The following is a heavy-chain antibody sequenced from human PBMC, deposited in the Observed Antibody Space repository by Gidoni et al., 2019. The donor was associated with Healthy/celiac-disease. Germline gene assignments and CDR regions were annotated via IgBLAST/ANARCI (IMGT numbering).Heavy chain of an antibody. J-gene: IGHJ4*02. Sequence: QMQLVQSGAEMMKPGSSVRVSCQASGRLFITHTFSWVRQAPGQGLEWMGGIVPMFSTANYAQKFQGRVTITADDSTRIVYMDLRILRSEDAAVYYCAREGRNSNDGVGPFDYWGQGTLVSVSS. V-gene: IGHV1-69*01. D-gene: IGHD4-4*01. CDR2: IVPMFSTA. CDR1: GRLFITHT. CDR3: AREGRNSNDGVGPFDY.